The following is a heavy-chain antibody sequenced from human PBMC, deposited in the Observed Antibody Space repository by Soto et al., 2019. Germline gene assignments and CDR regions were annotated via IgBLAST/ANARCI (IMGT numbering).Heavy chain of an antibody. D-gene: IGHD3-22*01. Sequence: SETLSLTCTVSGGSISSYYWSWIRQPPGKGLEWIGYIYYSGSTNYNPSLKSRVTISVDTSKNQFSLKLSSVTAADTAVYYCARESWGRGYYHDSSGYYYRWFDPWGQGTLVTVSS. CDR2: IYYSGST. J-gene: IGHJ5*02. V-gene: IGHV4-59*01. CDR1: GGSISSYY. CDR3: ARESWGRGYYHDSSGYYYRWFDP.